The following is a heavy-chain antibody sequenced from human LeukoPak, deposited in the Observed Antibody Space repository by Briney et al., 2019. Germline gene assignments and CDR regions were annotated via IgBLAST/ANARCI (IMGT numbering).Heavy chain of an antibody. D-gene: IGHD2/OR15-2a*01. CDR2: ISAYNGNT. CDR1: GYTFTSYG. V-gene: IGHV1-18*01. Sequence: ASVKVSCKASGYTFTSYGISWVRQAPGQGLEWMGWISAYNGNTNYAQKLQGRVTMTTDTSTSTAYMELRSLRSDDTAVYYCARRSPFNYYYYYYMDVWGKGTTVTVSS. J-gene: IGHJ6*03. CDR3: ARRSPFNYYYYYYMDV.